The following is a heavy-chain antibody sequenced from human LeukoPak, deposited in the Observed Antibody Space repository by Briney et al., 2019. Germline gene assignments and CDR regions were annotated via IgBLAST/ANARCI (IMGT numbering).Heavy chain of an antibody. D-gene: IGHD3-22*01. Sequence: PSETLSLTCTVSGGSISSSSYYWGWIRQPPGKGLEWIGRIYTSGSTNYNPSLKSRVTISVDTSKNQFSLKLSSVTAADTAVYYCASGYYDSSGYYQKTSWGQGTLVTVSS. CDR3: ASGYYDSSGYYQKTS. CDR1: GGSISSSSYY. V-gene: IGHV4-39*07. CDR2: IYTSGST. J-gene: IGHJ5*02.